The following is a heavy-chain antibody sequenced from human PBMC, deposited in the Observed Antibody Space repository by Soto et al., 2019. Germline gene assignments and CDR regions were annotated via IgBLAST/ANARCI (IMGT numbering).Heavy chain of an antibody. CDR1: GDSVSSNSAA. D-gene: IGHD1-1*01. CDR3: ARHGPSTGVLRVSYYYMDV. V-gene: IGHV6-1*01. Sequence: PSQTLSLTCAISGDSVSSNSAAWNWIRQSPSRGLEWLGRTYYRSKWYNDYAVSVKSRITINPDTSKNQFSLQLNSVTPEDTAVYYCARHGPSTGVLRVSYYYMDVWGKGTTVTVSS. J-gene: IGHJ6*03. CDR2: TYYRSKWYN.